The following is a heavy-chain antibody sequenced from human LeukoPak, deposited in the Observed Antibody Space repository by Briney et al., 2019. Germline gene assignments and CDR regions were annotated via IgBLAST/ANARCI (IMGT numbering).Heavy chain of an antibody. V-gene: IGHV1-69*13. Sequence: SVTVSCKASGGTFSKYTISWVRQRPGQGLEWMGGITPLFGTANYAQKFQGRVTITADESASTAYMELSSLRSEDTAVYYCARPPEAEYSSGWYRYWGQGTLVTVSS. D-gene: IGHD6-19*01. J-gene: IGHJ4*02. CDR3: ARPPEAEYSSGWYRY. CDR2: ITPLFGTA. CDR1: GGTFSKYT.